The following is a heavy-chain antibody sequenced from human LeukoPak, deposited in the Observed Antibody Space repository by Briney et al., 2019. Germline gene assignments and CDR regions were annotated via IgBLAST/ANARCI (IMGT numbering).Heavy chain of an antibody. D-gene: IGHD3-10*01. CDR2: IKSKTDGGTT. Sequence: GGSLRLSCAASGFTFSNAWMSWVRQAPGKGLEWVGRIKSKTDGGTTDYAAPVKGRFTISRDDSKNTLYLQMNSLRAEDTAVYYCARLDPLFYGSGIDYWGQGTLVTVSS. CDR1: GFTFSNAW. CDR3: ARLDPLFYGSGIDY. J-gene: IGHJ4*02. V-gene: IGHV3-15*01.